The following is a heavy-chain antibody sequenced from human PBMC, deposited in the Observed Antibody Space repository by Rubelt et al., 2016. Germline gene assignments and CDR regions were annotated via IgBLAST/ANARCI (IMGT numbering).Heavy chain of an antibody. CDR2: IYTSGST. V-gene: IGHV4-61*05. Sequence: QLQESGPGLVKPSETLSLTCSVPAGSITSSTDYWGWIRQPPGKGLEWIGRIYTSGSTNYNPSLKSQVTMSVDTYKNQFSLKLGSVTGPDTVVYYCARGMYSSSWFAIWGQGTMVTVSS. D-gene: IGHD6-13*01. CDR1: AGSITSSTDY. J-gene: IGHJ3*02. CDR3: ARGMYSSSWFAI.